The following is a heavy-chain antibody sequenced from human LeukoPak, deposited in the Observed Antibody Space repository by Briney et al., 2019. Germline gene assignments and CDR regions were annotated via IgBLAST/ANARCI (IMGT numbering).Heavy chain of an antibody. Sequence: ASVKVSCKASGYTFTSYAMHWVRQAPGQRLEWMGWINAGNGNTKYSQKFQGRVTITRDTSASTAYMELGSLRSEDTAVYYCARAPFNYYGMDVWGQGTTVTVSS. J-gene: IGHJ6*02. V-gene: IGHV1-3*01. CDR3: ARAPFNYYGMDV. CDR1: GYTFTSYA. CDR2: INAGNGNT.